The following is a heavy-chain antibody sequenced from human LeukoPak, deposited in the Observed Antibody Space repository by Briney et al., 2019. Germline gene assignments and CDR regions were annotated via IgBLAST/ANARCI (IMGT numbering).Heavy chain of an antibody. CDR3: AREAITIFGLVRTQTTKGPHRFEP. V-gene: IGHV1-46*01. CDR2: INPSGGST. J-gene: IGHJ5*02. CDR1: GYTFTSYH. Sequence: AASVKVSCKASGYTFTSYHMHWVRQAPGQGLEWMGIINPSGGSTNYAQRFRGRVTMTRDMSTGTVYMELSSLTSEDTAVYYCAREAITIFGLVRTQTTKGPHRFEPWGQGTLVTVSS. D-gene: IGHD3-3*01.